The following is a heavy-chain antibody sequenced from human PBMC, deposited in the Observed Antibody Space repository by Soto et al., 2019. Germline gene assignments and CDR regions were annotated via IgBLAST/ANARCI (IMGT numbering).Heavy chain of an antibody. J-gene: IGHJ6*02. CDR1: GGSFSGYY. Sequence: SETLSLTCAVYGGSFSGYYWSWIRQPPGKGLEWIGEINHSGSTNYNPSLKSRVTISVDTSKNQFSLKLSSVTAADTAVYYCARRVLFYYYGMDVWGQGTTVTVSS. D-gene: IGHD3-3*01. CDR3: ARRVLFYYYGMDV. CDR2: INHSGST. V-gene: IGHV4-34*01.